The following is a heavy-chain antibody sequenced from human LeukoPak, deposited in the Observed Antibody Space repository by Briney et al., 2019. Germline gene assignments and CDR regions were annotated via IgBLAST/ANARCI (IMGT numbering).Heavy chain of an antibody. V-gene: IGHV3-23*01. CDR3: AKDSPRGRRYFDY. D-gene: IGHD3-16*01. Sequence: PGASLRLSCAASGFTFSSYAMSSVRPAPGKGLEWVSAISDSGGTTYYADSVKGRFTISRDNSKNTLYLQMNSLRAEDTAVYYCAKDSPRGRRYFDYWGQGTLVTVSS. J-gene: IGHJ4*02. CDR1: GFTFSSYA. CDR2: ISDSGGTT.